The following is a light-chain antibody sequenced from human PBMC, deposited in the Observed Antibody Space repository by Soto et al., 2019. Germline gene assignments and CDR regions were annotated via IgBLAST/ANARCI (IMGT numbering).Light chain of an antibody. J-gene: IGLJ1*01. V-gene: IGLV2-14*01. CDR3: SSYTSISTYV. CDR2: DVT. Sequence: QSALTQPASVSGSPGRSITISCTGTSSDVGGYNFVSWYQQHPDKAPKLMIYDVTNRPSVVSNRFSGSKSGNTASLTISGLQAEDEADYYCSSYTSISTYVFGTGTKVTVL. CDR1: SSDVGGYNF.